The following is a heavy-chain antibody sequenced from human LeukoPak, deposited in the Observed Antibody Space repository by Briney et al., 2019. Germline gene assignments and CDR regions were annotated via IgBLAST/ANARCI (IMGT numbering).Heavy chain of an antibody. Sequence: ASVKVSCKASGYTFTNYDINWVRQATGRGLEWMGWVNPNSGNTGYAQKFQGRVTITRDTSISTAYMELSSLRSEDTAVYYCARRSNDYDSSAYYHWGQGTLVTVSS. CDR3: ARRSNDYDSSAYYH. J-gene: IGHJ4*02. V-gene: IGHV1-8*03. CDR1: GYTFTNYD. CDR2: VNPNSGNT. D-gene: IGHD3-22*01.